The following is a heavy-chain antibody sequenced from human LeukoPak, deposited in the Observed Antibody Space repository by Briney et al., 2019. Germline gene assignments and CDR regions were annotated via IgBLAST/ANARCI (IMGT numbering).Heavy chain of an antibody. V-gene: IGHV4-39*01. D-gene: IGHD3-9*01. CDR2: IFHSGST. J-gene: IGHJ4*02. CDR3: AGRGIVTGYFDF. CDR1: GDSSTKRDLI. Sequence: ASETLSLTCTDSGDSSTKRDLIWVGVGQFKRKGLEWIGSIFHSGSTNYNPSLKSRVTISVDTSKYQFYLRVRSVTAAETALYYCAGRGIVTGYFDFWGRGTLVTVSS.